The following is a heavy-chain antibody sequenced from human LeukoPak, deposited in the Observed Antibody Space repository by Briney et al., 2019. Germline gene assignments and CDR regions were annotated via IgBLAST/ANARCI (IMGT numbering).Heavy chain of an antibody. CDR2: ISGGAGTP. J-gene: IGHJ4*02. D-gene: IGHD4-17*01. CDR1: GFTFSNYA. V-gene: IGHV3-23*01. CDR3: AKRRTTVITMDYFDY. Sequence: GGSLRLSCAASGFTFSNYAMSWVRQAPGKGLEWVSAISGGAGTPYYADSVKGRFTISRDNSKNTLFLQMSSLRAEDTAVYYCAKRRTTVITMDYFDYWGQGTLVTVSS.